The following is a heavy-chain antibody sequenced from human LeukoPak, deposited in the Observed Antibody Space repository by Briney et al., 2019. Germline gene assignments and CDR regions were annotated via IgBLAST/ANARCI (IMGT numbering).Heavy chain of an antibody. CDR2: IRGSGAST. Sequence: GGSLRLSCAASGFTFSSFAMTWVRQAPGKGLGWVSAIRGSGASTNYADSVKGRFTISRDNSKNTLYLQMNSLGAEDTAMYYCAKLGDYDGLRGMTGHSWGQGTLVTVSS. CDR3: AKLGDYDGLRGMTGHS. D-gene: IGHD4-17*01. V-gene: IGHV3-23*01. CDR1: GFTFSSFA. J-gene: IGHJ4*02.